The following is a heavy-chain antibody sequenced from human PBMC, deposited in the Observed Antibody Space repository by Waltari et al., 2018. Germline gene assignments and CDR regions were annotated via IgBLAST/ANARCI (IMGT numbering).Heavy chain of an antibody. J-gene: IGHJ3*02. CDR1: GYTFNGYY. D-gene: IGHD6-19*01. Sequence: QAQLVQSGAEVKKHGASVKVPYKDSGYTFNGYYMHWVRQAAGEGLGWMVRINRSCGGTNHEQRFKGRVDMTRDTSISTAYIELGRLRSDDTGAYSWASERGNSSGRQRAFDIWGQGTMVTVSS. V-gene: IGHV1-2*05. CDR3: ASERGNSSGRQRAFDI. CDR2: INRSCGGT.